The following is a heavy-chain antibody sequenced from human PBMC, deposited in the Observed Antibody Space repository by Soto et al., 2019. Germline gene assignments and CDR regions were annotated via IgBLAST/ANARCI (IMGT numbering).Heavy chain of an antibody. V-gene: IGHV4-4*02. CDR3: ARAVALPGLFYFDS. CDR1: GGYISSTHS. Sequence: QVQLQESGPGLVKPSGTLSLTFVFSGGYISSTHSCSWVRQPPGKGLEWIAEIYPSGSTNYNPSLKSLVTISMDTSMNHFSLILNSVTAADTAFYFCARAVALPGLFYFDSWCQGTLVTVSS. CDR2: IYPSGST. D-gene: IGHD1-1*01. J-gene: IGHJ4*02.